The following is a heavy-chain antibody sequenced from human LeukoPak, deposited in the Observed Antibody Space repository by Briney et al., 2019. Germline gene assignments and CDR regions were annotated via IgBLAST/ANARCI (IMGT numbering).Heavy chain of an antibody. D-gene: IGHD6-13*01. V-gene: IGHV4-4*07. CDR2: IYTSGST. CDR1: GGSISSYY. J-gene: IGHJ4*02. CDR3: ARVGQSWSLGLFDY. Sequence: SETLSLTCTVSGGSISSYYWSWIRQPAGKGLEWIGRIYTSGSTNYNPSLESRVTMSVDTSKNQFSLKLNSVTAADTAVYYCARVGQSWSLGLFDYWGQGALVTVSS.